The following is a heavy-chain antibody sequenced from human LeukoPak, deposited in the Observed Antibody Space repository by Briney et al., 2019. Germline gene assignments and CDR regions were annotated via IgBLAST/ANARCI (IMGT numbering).Heavy chain of an antibody. V-gene: IGHV3-23*01. CDR3: AKDLVAGTTA. Sequence: GGSLRVSCAASGFTFGSYTMSWVRQAPGKGLEWVSAISGSGGSTYYADSVKGRFTISRDNSKDSLYLQMNSLRAEDTAVYYCAKDLVAGTTAWGQGTLVTVSS. J-gene: IGHJ5*02. CDR2: ISGSGGST. CDR1: GFTFGSYT. D-gene: IGHD1-1*01.